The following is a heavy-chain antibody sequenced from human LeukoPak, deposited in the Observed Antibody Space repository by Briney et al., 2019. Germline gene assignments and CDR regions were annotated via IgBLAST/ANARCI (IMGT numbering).Heavy chain of an antibody. CDR1: GYSFTSYW. CDR2: NYPGDSDN. V-gene: IGHV5-51*01. CDR3: ARQDPDCSGGSCYLL. D-gene: IGHD2-15*01. Sequence: GESLKTSCNSSGYSFTSYWIGWVRQMPGKGLGWMGINYPGDSDNRYSPSFQGQVTISPDKSISTAYLQWSSLKASDTDMYYCARQDPDCSGGSCYLLWGQGTLVTVSS. J-gene: IGHJ4*02.